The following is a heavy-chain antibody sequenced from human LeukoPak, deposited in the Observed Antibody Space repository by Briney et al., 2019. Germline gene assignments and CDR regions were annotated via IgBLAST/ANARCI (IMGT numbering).Heavy chain of an antibody. D-gene: IGHD1-14*01. V-gene: IGHV3-7*03. CDR3: AREVPTSTGENWFDP. CDR1: GFTFSSYA. J-gene: IGHJ5*02. CDR2: IKQDGSEK. Sequence: PGGSLRLSCAASGFTFSSYAMSWVRQAPGKGLEWVANIKQDGSEKYYVDSVKGRFTISRDNAKNSLYLQMNSLRAEDTAVYYCAREVPTSTGENWFDPWGQGTLVTVSS.